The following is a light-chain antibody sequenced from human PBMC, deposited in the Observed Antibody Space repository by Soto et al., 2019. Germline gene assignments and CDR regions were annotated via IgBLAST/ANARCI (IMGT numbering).Light chain of an antibody. CDR3: QQYRSAPRT. Sequence: DIVMTQSRDSLAVSLGERATINCKSSQSVLSSSNNKNYLAWYQQKLGQPPKLLIYWASSRESGVPDRFSGSGSGTDFTLTISSLQAEDVAVYYCQQYRSAPRTFGQGTKVEIK. J-gene: IGKJ1*01. CDR2: WAS. CDR1: QSVLSSSNNKNY. V-gene: IGKV4-1*01.